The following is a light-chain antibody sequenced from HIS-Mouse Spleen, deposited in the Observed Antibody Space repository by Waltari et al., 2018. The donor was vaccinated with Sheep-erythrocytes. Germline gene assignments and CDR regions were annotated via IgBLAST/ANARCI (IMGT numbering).Light chain of an antibody. V-gene: IGLV1-44*01. CDR1: SSNIGSNP. Sequence: QSVLTQPPSASGTPGQRVTISCSGSSSNIGSNPVNWYQQLPGPAPKPLIYSNKQRPSGVPDRCSGSKSGTSASLAISGLQSEDEADYYCAAWDDSLNGVVFGGGTKLTVL. CDR3: AAWDDSLNGVV. CDR2: SNK. J-gene: IGLJ2*01.